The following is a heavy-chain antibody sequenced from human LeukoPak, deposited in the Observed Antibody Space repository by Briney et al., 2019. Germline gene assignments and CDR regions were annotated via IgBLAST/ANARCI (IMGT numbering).Heavy chain of an antibody. D-gene: IGHD4-23*01. CDR3: ARDSITITVVTRIWYFDL. J-gene: IGHJ2*01. V-gene: IGHV4-31*03. CDR2: IYYSGST. CDR1: GGSISSGGYY. Sequence: SQTLSLTCTVSGGSISSGGYYCSWIRQHPGKGLEWIGYIYYSGSTYYNPSLKSRVSISVDTSKNQFSLKLNSVTAADTAVYYCARDSITITVVTRIWYFDLWGRGTLVTVSS.